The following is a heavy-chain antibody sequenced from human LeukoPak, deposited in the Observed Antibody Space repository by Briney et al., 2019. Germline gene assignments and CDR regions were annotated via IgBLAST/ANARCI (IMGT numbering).Heavy chain of an antibody. V-gene: IGHV3-33*01. CDR1: GFTFSSYG. Sequence: GGSLRLSCAASGFTFSSYGMHWVRQAPGKGLEWVALIWYDGSNKYYADSVKGRPTISRDNSKNTLCLQMNSLRAEDTAVYYCAREGPRGNSQFDYWGQGTLVTVSS. J-gene: IGHJ4*02. D-gene: IGHD2/OR15-2a*01. CDR2: IWYDGSNK. CDR3: AREGPRGNSQFDY.